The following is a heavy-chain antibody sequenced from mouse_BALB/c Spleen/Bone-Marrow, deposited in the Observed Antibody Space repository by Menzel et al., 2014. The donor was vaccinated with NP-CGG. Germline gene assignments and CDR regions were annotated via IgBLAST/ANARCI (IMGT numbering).Heavy chain of an antibody. CDR2: ISDGGSYT. CDR3: ARGSSYFDY. D-gene: IGHD1-1*01. J-gene: IGHJ2*01. Sequence: EVQRVESGGGLVKPGGSLKLSCAASGFTFSSYTMSWVRQTPEKRLEWVATISDGGSYTYYLDSVKGRFTISRDNAKNNLYLQMSSLKSEDTAMYYCARGSSYFDYWGQGTTLTVSS. CDR1: GFTFSSYT. V-gene: IGHV5-4*02.